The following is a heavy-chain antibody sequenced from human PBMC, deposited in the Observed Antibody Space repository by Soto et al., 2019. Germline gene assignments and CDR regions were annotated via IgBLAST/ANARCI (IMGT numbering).Heavy chain of an antibody. J-gene: IGHJ4*02. D-gene: IGHD6-19*01. CDR2: IYYSGST. CDR3: ARDLSSGSHYFDY. V-gene: IGHV4-30-4*01. Sequence: PSETLSLTCTVSGGSISSGDYYWSWIHQPPGKGLEWIGYIYYSGSTYYNPSLKSRVTISVDTSKNQFSLKLSSVTAADTAVYYCARDLSSGSHYFDYWGQGTLVTVSS. CDR1: GGSISSGDYY.